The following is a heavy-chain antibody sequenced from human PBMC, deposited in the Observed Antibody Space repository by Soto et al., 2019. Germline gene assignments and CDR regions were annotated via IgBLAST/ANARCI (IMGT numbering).Heavy chain of an antibody. J-gene: IGHJ4*02. D-gene: IGHD3-22*01. Sequence: LRVCRAGYGFRASSNYMRWVRQAPGKGLEWVSVIYSGGSTYYADSVKGRFTISRDNSKNTLYLQMNSLRAEDTAVYYCARADSLGTDYYDSSGYPFDYWGQGTLVTVSS. CDR1: GFRASSNY. CDR2: IYSGGST. CDR3: ARADSLGTDYYDSSGYPFDY. V-gene: IGHV3-53*01.